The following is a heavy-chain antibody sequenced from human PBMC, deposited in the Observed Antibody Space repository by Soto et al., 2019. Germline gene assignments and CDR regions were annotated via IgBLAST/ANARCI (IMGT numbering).Heavy chain of an antibody. J-gene: IGHJ6*02. Sequence: ASVKVSCKASGYTFTGYYMHWVRQAPGQGLERMGWINPNSGGTNYAQKFQGWVTMTRDTSISTAYMELSRLRSDDTAVYYCARGFGSSSQYYYYGMDVWGQGTTVTVSS. CDR3: ARGFGSSSQYYYYGMDV. V-gene: IGHV1-2*04. CDR1: GYTFTGYY. D-gene: IGHD6-6*01. CDR2: INPNSGGT.